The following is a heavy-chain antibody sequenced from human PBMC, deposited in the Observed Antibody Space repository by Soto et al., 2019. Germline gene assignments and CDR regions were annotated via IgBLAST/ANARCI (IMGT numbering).Heavy chain of an antibody. CDR1: GFIFSDYS. J-gene: IGHJ4*02. V-gene: IGHV3-48*01. CDR3: ARDSTPMDF. CDR2: ISSSGSSK. Sequence: VQLVESGGGLVQPGGSLRLSCAASGFIFSDYSMNWVRQAPGKGLEWVSYISSSGSSKYYADSVKGRFTISRDSAKNSLFLKMNSLRAEDTAVYFCARDSTPMDFWGQGTLVTVSS.